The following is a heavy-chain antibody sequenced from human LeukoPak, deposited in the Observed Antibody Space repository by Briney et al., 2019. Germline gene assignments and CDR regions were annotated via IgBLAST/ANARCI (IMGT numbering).Heavy chain of an antibody. Sequence: VKVSCKASGYTFTGYYMHWVRQAPGQGLEWMGWINPNSGGTNYAQKFQGRVTMTRDTSISTAYMELSRLRSDDTAVYYCARDGPRLVTAIRFFDYWGQGTLVTVSS. D-gene: IGHD2-21*02. CDR2: INPNSGGT. CDR1: GYTFTGYY. V-gene: IGHV1-2*02. CDR3: ARDGPRLVTAIRFFDY. J-gene: IGHJ4*02.